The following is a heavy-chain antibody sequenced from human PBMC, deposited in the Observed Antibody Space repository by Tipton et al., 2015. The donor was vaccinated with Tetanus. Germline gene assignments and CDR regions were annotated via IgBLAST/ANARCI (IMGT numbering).Heavy chain of an antibody. CDR3: ARGGKVVKTTVKRGNWFDP. D-gene: IGHD4-11*01. V-gene: IGHV4-34*01. CDR1: GGSFSGYY. CDR2: INHSGST. Sequence: GLVKPSETLSLTCAVYGGSFSGYYWSWIRQPPGKGLEWIGEINHSGSTNYNPSLKSRVTISVDTSKNQFSLKLSSVTAADTAVYYCARGGKVVKTTVKRGNWFDPWGQGTLVTVSS. J-gene: IGHJ5*02.